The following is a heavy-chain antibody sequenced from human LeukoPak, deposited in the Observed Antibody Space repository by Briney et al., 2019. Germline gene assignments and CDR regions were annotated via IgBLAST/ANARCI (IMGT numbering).Heavy chain of an antibody. Sequence: PSETLSLTCAVSGYSISGAYSWGWIRQPPGKGLEWIGSIYHSGITYYNPSLKSRVTISVDTSKNQFSLKLSSVTAADTAVYYCARDRDDSYAFDIWGQGTMVTVS. CDR3: ARDRDDSYAFDI. V-gene: IGHV4-38-2*02. CDR2: IYHSGIT. CDR1: GYSISGAYS. J-gene: IGHJ3*02. D-gene: IGHD3-22*01.